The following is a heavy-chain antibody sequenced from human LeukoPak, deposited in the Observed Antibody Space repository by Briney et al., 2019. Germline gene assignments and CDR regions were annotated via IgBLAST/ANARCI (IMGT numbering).Heavy chain of an antibody. Sequence: SETLSLTCTGSACSINNLYWTWIRQPPGKGLEWIGYIYYSGSTNYNPSLKSRATISVDASNDQFSLKLISVTAADTAVYYCARESWDTMVRGAVFDLWGQGTLVTVSS. CDR3: ARESWDTMVRGAVFDL. J-gene: IGHJ4*02. D-gene: IGHD3-10*01. V-gene: IGHV4-59*01. CDR1: ACSINNLY. CDR2: IYYSGST.